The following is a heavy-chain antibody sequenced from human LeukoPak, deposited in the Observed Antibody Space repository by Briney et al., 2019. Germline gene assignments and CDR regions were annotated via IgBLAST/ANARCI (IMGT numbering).Heavy chain of an antibody. CDR2: ISGSGGST. Sequence: GGSLRLSCAASGFTFSIYAMSWVRQAPGKGLEWVSAISGSGGSTYYADSVKGRFTISRDNSKNTLYLQMNSLRAVDTAVYYCAKDGYCSSTSCYKRGAGAFDIWGQGTMVTVSS. D-gene: IGHD2-2*02. J-gene: IGHJ3*02. CDR1: GFTFSIYA. CDR3: AKDGYCSSTSCYKRGAGAFDI. V-gene: IGHV3-23*01.